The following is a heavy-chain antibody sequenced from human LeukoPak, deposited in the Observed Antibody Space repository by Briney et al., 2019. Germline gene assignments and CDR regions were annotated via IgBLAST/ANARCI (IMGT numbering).Heavy chain of an antibody. D-gene: IGHD3-10*01. CDR2: IIPIFGTA. J-gene: IGHJ4*02. V-gene: IGHV1-69*05. CDR3: AVTMVRGVITRYYFDY. CDR1: GGTFGSYA. Sequence: SVKVSCKASGGTFGSYAISWVRQAPGQGLEWMGGIIPIFGTANYAQKFQGRVTITTDESTSTAYMELSSLRSEDTAVYYCAVTMVRGVITRYYFDYWGQGTLVTVSS.